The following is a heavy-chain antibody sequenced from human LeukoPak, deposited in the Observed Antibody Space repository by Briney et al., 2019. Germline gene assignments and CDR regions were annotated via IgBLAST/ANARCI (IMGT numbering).Heavy chain of an antibody. D-gene: IGHD3-3*01. Sequence: PGGSLRLSCAASGFTLISYWMHSVRQAPGKGLEWVSAISGSGGSTYYADSVKGRFTISRDNSKNTLYLQMNSLRAEDTAVYYCARGHSVLRFFEWLLYRYAKYYFDYWGQGTLVTVSS. J-gene: IGHJ4*02. V-gene: IGHV3-23*01. CDR1: GFTLISYW. CDR2: ISGSGGST. CDR3: ARGHSVLRFFEWLLYRYAKYYFDY.